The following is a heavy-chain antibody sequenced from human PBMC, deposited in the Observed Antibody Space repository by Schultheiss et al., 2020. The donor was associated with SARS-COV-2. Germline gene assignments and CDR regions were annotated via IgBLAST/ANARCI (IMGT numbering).Heavy chain of an antibody. CDR2: ISSSGSTI. Sequence: GGSLRLSCTVSGGSISSYYWSWIRQPPGKGLEWVSYISSSGSTIYYADSVKGRFTISRDNAKNSLYLQMNSLRAEDTAVYYCARDSGSIAARPYYYYGMDVWGQGTTVTVSS. CDR3: ARDSGSIAARPYYYYGMDV. D-gene: IGHD6-6*01. V-gene: IGHV3-11*01. CDR1: GGSISSYY. J-gene: IGHJ6*02.